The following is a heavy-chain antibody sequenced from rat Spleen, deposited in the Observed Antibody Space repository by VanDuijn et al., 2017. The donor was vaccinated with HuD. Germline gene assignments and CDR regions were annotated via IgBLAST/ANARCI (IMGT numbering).Heavy chain of an antibody. CDR3: TTGVYFDY. V-gene: IGHV5-27*01. CDR1: GFTFSNYY. Sequence: EVQLVESGGGLVQPGRSLKLSCAASGFTFSNYYMAWVRQAPTRGLEWVAYITTGGASTYYRDSVKGRFTISRDNTKSTLYLQMDSLRSEDTATYYCTTGVYFDYWGQGVMVTVSS. CDR2: ITTGGAST. J-gene: IGHJ2*01.